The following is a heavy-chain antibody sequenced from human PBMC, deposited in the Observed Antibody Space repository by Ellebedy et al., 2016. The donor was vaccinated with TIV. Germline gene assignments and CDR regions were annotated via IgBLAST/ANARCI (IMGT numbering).Heavy chain of an antibody. Sequence: MPSETLSLTCAVYGGSFSDYDWNWIRKPPGKGLEWIRAINRSGSSNYNPSLKSRVTISVDTSNNQLSLNLSSVTAADTALYYCARARGISRYFDWPTSPPYIWGQGTMVTVSS. CDR1: GGSFSDYD. CDR2: INRSGSS. V-gene: IGHV4-34*01. D-gene: IGHD3-9*01. CDR3: ARARGISRYFDWPTSPPYI. J-gene: IGHJ3*02.